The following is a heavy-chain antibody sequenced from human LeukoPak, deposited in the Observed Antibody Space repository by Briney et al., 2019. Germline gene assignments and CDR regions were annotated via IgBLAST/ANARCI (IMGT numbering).Heavy chain of an antibody. CDR1: GFTFSSYW. CDR2: IKQDGSGK. V-gene: IGHV3-7*04. J-gene: IGHJ4*02. D-gene: IGHD7-27*01. Sequence: GGSLTLSCAASGFTFSSYWMSWVRQAPGKGLEWVANIKQDGSGKQYVDSVKGRFAISRDNAENSLYLQMNSLKAEDTAVYYCGRFTRSGDSVYWGQGTLVTVSS. CDR3: GRFTRSGDSVY.